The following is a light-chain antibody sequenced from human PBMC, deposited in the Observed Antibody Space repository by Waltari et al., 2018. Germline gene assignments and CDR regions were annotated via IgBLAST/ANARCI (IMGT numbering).Light chain of an antibody. V-gene: IGKV3-20*01. Sequence: GERATLSCRASQAVSTTSLNWYQQKPGQAPRLLIYGASSRATGIPDRFSGSGSGTDFTLTISRLEPEDFAVYYCQQYDSIVLTFGGGTRVEI. CDR1: QAVSTTS. J-gene: IGKJ4*01. CDR3: QQYDSIVLT. CDR2: GAS.